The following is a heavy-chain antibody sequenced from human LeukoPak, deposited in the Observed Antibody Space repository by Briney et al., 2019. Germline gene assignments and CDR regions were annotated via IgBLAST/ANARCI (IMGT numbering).Heavy chain of an antibody. Sequence: GGSLRLSCAAPGFTFSSYGMHWVRQAPGKGLEWVALIWYDGSNKYYADSVKGRLTISRDNSKNTLYLQMNSLRAEDTAVYYCAREGPRGNSQFDYWGQGTLVTVSS. CDR1: GFTFSSYG. J-gene: IGHJ4*02. CDR3: AREGPRGNSQFDY. CDR2: IWYDGSNK. D-gene: IGHD2/OR15-2a*01. V-gene: IGHV3-33*01.